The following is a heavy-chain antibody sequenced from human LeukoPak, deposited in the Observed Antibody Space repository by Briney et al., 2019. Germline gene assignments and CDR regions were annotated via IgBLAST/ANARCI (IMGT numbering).Heavy chain of an antibody. CDR2: IYYSGST. CDR3: ARGYSSGWYAPYYFDY. V-gene: IGHV4-39*07. J-gene: IGHJ4*02. D-gene: IGHD6-19*01. Sequence: PSETLSLTCTVSGGSISSSSYYWGWIPQPPGKGLEWIGSIYYSGSTYYNPSLKSRVTISVDTSKNQFSLKLSSVTAAATAVYYCARGYSSGWYAPYYFDYWGQGTLVTVSS. CDR1: GGSISSSSYY.